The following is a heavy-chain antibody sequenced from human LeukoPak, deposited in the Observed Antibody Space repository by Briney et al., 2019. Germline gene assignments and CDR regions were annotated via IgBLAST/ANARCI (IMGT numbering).Heavy chain of an antibody. V-gene: IGHV3-48*01. Sequence: GGSLRLSCVTSGFTFSPYTMVWVRQAPGKGLECVSYITTRGSSIYYADSVKGRFTISRDDANNSLYLHMNSLRPEDTAMYYCARENWDLNSLDYWGQGTLVTVSS. CDR3: ARENWDLNSLDY. CDR1: GFTFSPYT. J-gene: IGHJ4*02. D-gene: IGHD7-27*01. CDR2: ITTRGSSI.